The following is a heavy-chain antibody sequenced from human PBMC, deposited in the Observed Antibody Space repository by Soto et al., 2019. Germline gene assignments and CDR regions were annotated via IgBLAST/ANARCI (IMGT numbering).Heavy chain of an antibody. CDR1: GFSLSTSGVG. J-gene: IGHJ4*02. D-gene: IGHD3-9*01. CDR3: AHKGPEDWPLDY. CDR2: IYWDDSK. Sequence: QITLKESGPTLVRPTQTLTLTCAFSGFSLSTSGVGVGWIRQPPGKALEWLAVIYWDDSKHYSPSLRSTLTITNDTSKNPLVPTMTNMDPMDTGTYYCAHKGPEDWPLDYWGQGTLVTVSS. V-gene: IGHV2-5*02.